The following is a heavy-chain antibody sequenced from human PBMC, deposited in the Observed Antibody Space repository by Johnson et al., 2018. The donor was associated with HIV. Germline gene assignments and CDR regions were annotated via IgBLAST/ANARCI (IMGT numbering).Heavy chain of an antibody. V-gene: IGHV3-53*01. D-gene: IGHD3-16*02. CDR1: GFLVSSNY. Sequence: VQLVESGGGLIQPGGSLRLSCAASGFLVSSNYMSWVRQAPGKGLEWVSSIRYSGDTTYYADSVKDRFTISRDNSKNTLYLQMNSLRAEDTAVYYCAKVGAFTFGGVIVLPSVAFDIWGQGTMVTVSS. J-gene: IGHJ3*02. CDR3: AKVGAFTFGGVIVLPSVAFDI. CDR2: IRYSGDTT.